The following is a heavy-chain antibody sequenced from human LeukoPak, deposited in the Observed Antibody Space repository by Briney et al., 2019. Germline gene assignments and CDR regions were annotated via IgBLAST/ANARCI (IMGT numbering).Heavy chain of an antibody. J-gene: IGHJ3*02. Sequence: PGGSLRLSCAASGFTFSNYGINWVRQAPGKGLEWVSYINFGSSTIYYADSVKGRFTISRGNAKNSLYLQMNSLRAEDTAVYYCARDKRSQLMVYAIGGGGNAFDIWGQGTMVTVSS. V-gene: IGHV3-48*04. D-gene: IGHD2-8*01. CDR1: GFTFSNYG. CDR2: INFGSSTI. CDR3: ARDKRSQLMVYAIGGGGNAFDI.